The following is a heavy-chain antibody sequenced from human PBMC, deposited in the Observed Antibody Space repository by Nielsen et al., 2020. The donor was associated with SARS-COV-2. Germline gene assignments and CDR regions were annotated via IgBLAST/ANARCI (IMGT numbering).Heavy chain of an antibody. CDR2: IVVGSGNT. Sequence: SVKVSCKASGFTFTSSAVQWVRQARGQRLEWIGWIVVGSGNTNYAQKFQERVTITRDMSTSTAYMELSSLRSEDTAVYYCARDIGGSYWLFDYWGQGTLVTVSS. V-gene: IGHV1-58*01. D-gene: IGHD1-26*01. CDR1: GFTFTSSA. J-gene: IGHJ4*02. CDR3: ARDIGGSYWLFDY.